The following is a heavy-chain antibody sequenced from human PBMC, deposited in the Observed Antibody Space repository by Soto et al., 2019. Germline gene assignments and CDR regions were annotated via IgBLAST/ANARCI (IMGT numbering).Heavy chain of an antibody. CDR3: GRASSHHDGFDM. CDR1: GYTVITNP. CDR2: VNAGNGDT. Sequence: VTVTYKACGYTVITNPMDWVRQAHGQRFEWMGWVNAGNGDTRYSQKFQGRVTITRDTFATTGYMELSRLSSEDTSLYYRGRASSHHDGFDMGGQGTEVTVS. V-gene: IGHV1-3*01. J-gene: IGHJ3*02.